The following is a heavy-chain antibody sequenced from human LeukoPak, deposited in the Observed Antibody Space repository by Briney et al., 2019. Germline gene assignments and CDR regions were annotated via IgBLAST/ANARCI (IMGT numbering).Heavy chain of an antibody. Sequence: SVKVSCKASGGTLSSYAISWVRQAPGQGLEWMGRIIPILGIANYAQKFQGRVTITADKSTSTAYMELSSLRSEDTAVYYCAILPRIAATGNWFDPWGQGTQVTVSS. V-gene: IGHV1-69*04. D-gene: IGHD6-6*01. J-gene: IGHJ5*02. CDR3: AILPRIAATGNWFDP. CDR1: GGTLSSYA. CDR2: IIPILGIA.